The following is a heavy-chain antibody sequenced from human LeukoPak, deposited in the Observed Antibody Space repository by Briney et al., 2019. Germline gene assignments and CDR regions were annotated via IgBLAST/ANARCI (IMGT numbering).Heavy chain of an antibody. Sequence: GGSLRLSCAASGFTFGSYAMSWVRQAPGQGLEWVSSISSSGIGTYYADSVKGRFTLSRDNSKNTLYLQMNSLRAEDTAVYYCAKDRGLWFGELFREEGYFDYWGQGTLVTVSS. CDR1: GFTFGSYA. J-gene: IGHJ4*02. CDR2: ISSSGIGT. CDR3: AKDRGLWFGELFREEGYFDY. D-gene: IGHD3-10*01. V-gene: IGHV3-23*01.